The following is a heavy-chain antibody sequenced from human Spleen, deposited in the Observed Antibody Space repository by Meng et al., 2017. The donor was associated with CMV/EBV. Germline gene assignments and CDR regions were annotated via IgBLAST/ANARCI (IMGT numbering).Heavy chain of an antibody. CDR1: GGSFDTYA. CDR3: ARGVV. V-gene: IGHV1-69*05. D-gene: IGHD3-10*01. CDR2: TIPIFGTA. J-gene: IGHJ4*02. Sequence: SAVEVSCKVSGGSFDTYAINWVRQAPGQGLEWMGGTIPIFGTANYAQKFQDKITITTDESTRTAYMEVRSLTSEDTAVFYCARGVVGGQGTLVTVSS.